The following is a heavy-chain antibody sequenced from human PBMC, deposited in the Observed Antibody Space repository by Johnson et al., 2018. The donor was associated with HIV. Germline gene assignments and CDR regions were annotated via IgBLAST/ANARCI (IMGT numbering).Heavy chain of an antibody. CDR3: ARVVGTSKGDAFDM. V-gene: IGHV3-9*01. CDR2: ISWNSGSI. CDR1: GFTFDDYA. J-gene: IGHJ3*02. D-gene: IGHD1-26*01. Sequence: EVQLLESGGGLVQPGRSLRLSCAASGFTFDDYAMHWVRQAPGKGLEWVSGISWNSGSIGYADSVKGRFTISRENAKNSLYLQMNSLRAEDKAVYYCARVVGTSKGDAFDMWGQGTMVTVSS.